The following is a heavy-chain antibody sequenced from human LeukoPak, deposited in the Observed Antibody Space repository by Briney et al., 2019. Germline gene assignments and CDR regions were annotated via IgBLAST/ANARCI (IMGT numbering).Heavy chain of an antibody. V-gene: IGHV4-59*08. Sequence: PSETLSLTCTVSGGSISSYYWSWIRQSPGKGLEWIGYIYYSGNTNYNPSLKTRVTMSLDTSKNQFSLKLTSVTAADTAVYYCARRPGRGAFDIWGQGTVVTVSS. CDR1: GGSISSYY. CDR2: IYYSGNT. J-gene: IGHJ3*02. D-gene: IGHD1-26*01. CDR3: ARRPGRGAFDI.